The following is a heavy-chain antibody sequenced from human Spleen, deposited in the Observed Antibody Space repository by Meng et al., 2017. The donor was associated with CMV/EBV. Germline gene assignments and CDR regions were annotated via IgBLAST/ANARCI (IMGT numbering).Heavy chain of an antibody. J-gene: IGHJ3*02. Sequence: GESLKISGGASGFTFSTYGMHLVRQAPGKGLEWVALIWYDGSNKYYADSVKGRFTISRDNSKNTLSLPMNSLRTEYAAVYYCAKGNTKADFWSDPQRNGAFDIWGQGTMVTVSS. CDR3: AKGNTKADFWSDPQRNGAFDI. CDR1: GFTFSTYG. CDR2: IWYDGSNK. D-gene: IGHD3-3*01. V-gene: IGHV3-33*06.